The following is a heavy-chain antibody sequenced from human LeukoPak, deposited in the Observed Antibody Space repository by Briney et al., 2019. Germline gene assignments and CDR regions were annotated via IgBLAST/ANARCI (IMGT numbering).Heavy chain of an antibody. V-gene: IGHV1-18*01. CDR2: ISAYNGNT. CDR1: GYTFTSYG. CDR3: ARDLNHGYSYGQPEGH. J-gene: IGHJ4*02. D-gene: IGHD5-18*01. Sequence: GASVKVSCKASGYTFTSYGISWVRQAPGQGLEWMGWISAYNGNTNYAQKLQGRVTMTTDTSTSTAYMELRSLRSDDTAVYYCARDLNHGYSYGQPEGHWGQGTLVTVSS.